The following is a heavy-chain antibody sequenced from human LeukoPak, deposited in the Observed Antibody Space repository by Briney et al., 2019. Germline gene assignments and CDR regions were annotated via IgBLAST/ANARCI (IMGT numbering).Heavy chain of an antibody. CDR1: GYTFTSYY. Sequence: GASVKVSCKASGYTFTSYYMHWVRQAPGQGLEWMGIINPSGGSTSYAQKFQGRVTVTRDTSTSTVYMELSSLRSEDTAVYYCARATLGGWYIYWGQGTLVTVSS. V-gene: IGHV1-46*01. J-gene: IGHJ4*02. D-gene: IGHD6-19*01. CDR3: ARATLGGWYIY. CDR2: INPSGGST.